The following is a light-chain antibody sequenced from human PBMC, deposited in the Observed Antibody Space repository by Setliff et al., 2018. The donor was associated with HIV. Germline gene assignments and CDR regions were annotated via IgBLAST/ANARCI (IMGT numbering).Light chain of an antibody. J-gene: IGLJ1*01. CDR1: SSDVGGYKY. Sequence: QSALTQPRSVSGSPGQSVTISCTGTSSDVGGYKYVSWYQHHPGKAPKLMIYDVSKRPSGVPDRFSGSKSGNTASLTISGLQAEDEADYYCCSYAGSYTHYVFGTGTRSPS. V-gene: IGLV2-11*01. CDR3: CSYAGSYTHYV. CDR2: DVS.